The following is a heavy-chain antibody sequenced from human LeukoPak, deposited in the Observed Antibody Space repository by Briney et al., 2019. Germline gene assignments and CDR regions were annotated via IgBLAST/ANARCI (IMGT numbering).Heavy chain of an antibody. CDR3: ARDLGGVDTAMVKSWSAPENDY. CDR1: GFTFSSYS. CDR2: ISSSSSYI. J-gene: IGHJ4*02. D-gene: IGHD5-18*01. Sequence: GGSLRLSCAASGFTFSSYSMNWVRQAPGKGLEWVSSISSSSSYIYYADSVKGRFTISRDNSKNTLYLQMNSLRAEDTAAYYCARDLGGVDTAMVKSWSAPENDYWGQGTLVTVSS. V-gene: IGHV3-21*01.